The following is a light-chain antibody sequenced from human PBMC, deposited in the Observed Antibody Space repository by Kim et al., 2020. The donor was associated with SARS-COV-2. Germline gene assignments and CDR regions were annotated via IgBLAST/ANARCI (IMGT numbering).Light chain of an antibody. CDR2: DVS. Sequence: QSITISCTGTSSDVGSYTYVARYQRHPGKAPQLMIYDVSNRPSGVSDRFSGSKSGNTASLTISGLQAEDEADYYCSSYTSSSAPFVFGTGTKVTVL. V-gene: IGLV2-14*03. CDR1: SSDVGSYTY. J-gene: IGLJ1*01. CDR3: SSYTSSSAPFV.